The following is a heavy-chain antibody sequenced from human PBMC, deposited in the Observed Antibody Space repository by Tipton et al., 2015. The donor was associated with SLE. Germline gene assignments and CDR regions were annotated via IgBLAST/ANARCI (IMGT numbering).Heavy chain of an antibody. CDR2: IYTSGST. J-gene: IGHJ3*02. CDR3: ARGGGYCTNGVCYTRGAFDI. CDR1: GGSISSGSYY. V-gene: IGHV4-61*02. Sequence: LSLTCAVYGGSISSGSYYWSWIRQPAGKGLEWIGRIYTSGSTNYNPSLKSRVTISVDTSKNQFSLKLSSVTAADTAVYYCARGGGYCTNGVCYTRGAFDIWGQGTMVTVSS. D-gene: IGHD2-8*01.